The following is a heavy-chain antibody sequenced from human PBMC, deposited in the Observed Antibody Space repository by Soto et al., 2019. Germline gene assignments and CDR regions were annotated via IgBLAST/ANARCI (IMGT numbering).Heavy chain of an antibody. CDR2: ITWNSGSK. CDR3: TTTYPNDDSRVVAY. V-gene: IGHV3-9*01. D-gene: IGHD1-1*01. CDR1: GFTFDDYA. Sequence: EVQLVESGGGLVQPGRSLRLSCAASGFTFDDYAMHWVRQPPGKGLEWVSGITWNSGSKDYADSVKGRFTISRDNRKNSLYLQMTGLRCEDTALQDLTTTYPNDDSRVVAYWGQGTLVTVSS. J-gene: IGHJ4*02.